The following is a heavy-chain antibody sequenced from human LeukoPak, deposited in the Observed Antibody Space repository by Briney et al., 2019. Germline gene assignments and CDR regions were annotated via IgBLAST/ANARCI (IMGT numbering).Heavy chain of an antibody. CDR1: GGSISSSSYY. D-gene: IGHD3-22*01. V-gene: IGHV4-39*02. Sequence: PSETLSLTCTVSGGSISSSSYYWGWIRQPPGKGLEWIGSIYYSGSTYYNPSLKSRVAISVDTSKNQFSLKLSSVTAADTAVYYCARETYYYDSSGYYLGPDYWAQGTLVTVSS. CDR2: IYYSGST. CDR3: ARETYYYDSSGYYLGPDY. J-gene: IGHJ4*02.